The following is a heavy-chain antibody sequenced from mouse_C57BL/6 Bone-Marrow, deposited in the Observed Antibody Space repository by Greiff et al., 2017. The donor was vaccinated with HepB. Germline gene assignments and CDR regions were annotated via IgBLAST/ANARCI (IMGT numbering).Heavy chain of an antibody. CDR2: IHPNSGST. CDR1: GYTFTSYW. D-gene: IGHD1-1*01. Sequence: QVQLKQPGAELVKPGASVKLSCKASGYTFTSYWMHWVKQRPGQGLEWIGMIHPNSGSTNYNEKFKSKATLTVDKSSSTAYMQLSSLTSEDSAVYYCARFSFLYYGSSYRYFDVWGTGTTVTVSS. J-gene: IGHJ1*03. CDR3: ARFSFLYYGSSYRYFDV. V-gene: IGHV1-64*01.